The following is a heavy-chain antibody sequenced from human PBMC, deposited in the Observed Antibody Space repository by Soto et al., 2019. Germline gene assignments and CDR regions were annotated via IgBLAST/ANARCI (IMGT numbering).Heavy chain of an antibody. V-gene: IGHV3-11*01. CDR1: GFTFTFSAYY. Sequence: QVQLVESGGGLVKPGGSLRLSCAASGFTFTFSAYYMSWNRQAPGKGLEWASYSSSSGNTIYYVDSVKGRFTISTDNAKNSLYLQMNSLRAEDTAVYYCARITSTGYGMDVWGQGTTVTVSS. CDR2: SSSSGNTI. D-gene: IGHD3-16*01. CDR3: ARITSTGYGMDV. J-gene: IGHJ6*02.